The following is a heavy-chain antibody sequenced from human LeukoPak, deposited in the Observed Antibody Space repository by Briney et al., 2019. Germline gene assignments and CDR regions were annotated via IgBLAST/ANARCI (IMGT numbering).Heavy chain of an antibody. J-gene: IGHJ4*02. CDR3: AKEAYLGYCTSTTCITFDY. D-gene: IGHD2-2*01. CDR2: INTDGSST. CDR1: GFTFSSYW. V-gene: IGHV3-74*01. Sequence: GGSLRLSCAASGFTFSSYWMHWVRQAPGKGLVWVSRINTDGSSTSYADSVKGRFTISRDNSQDTLYLQMNSLRAEDTAVYYCAKEAYLGYCTSTTCITFDYWGQGTLVTVSS.